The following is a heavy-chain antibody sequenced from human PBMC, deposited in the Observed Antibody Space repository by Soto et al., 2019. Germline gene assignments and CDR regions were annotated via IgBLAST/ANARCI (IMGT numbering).Heavy chain of an antibody. CDR2: ITSKSAGATT. CDR1: GFTFSNAW. V-gene: IGHV3-15*01. CDR3: YTEHTLFMAH. J-gene: IGHJ4*02. Sequence: EAQLVESGGGLVTPGESLRLSCVASGFTFSNAWMSWVRQVPGKGLEWIGRITSKSAGATTAYAAPMTGRFTVSRDDLKHTLYLQVNSLKTEDTGIYYCYTEHTLFMAHWGQGTLVTVSS.